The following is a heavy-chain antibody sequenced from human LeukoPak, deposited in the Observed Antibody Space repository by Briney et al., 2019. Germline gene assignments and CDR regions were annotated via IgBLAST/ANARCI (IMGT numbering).Heavy chain of an antibody. CDR1: GYTLTELS. V-gene: IGHV1-24*01. Sequence: ASVKVSCKVSGYTLTELSMHWVRQAPGKGLEWMGGFDPEDGETIYAQKFQGRVTMTEDTSTDTAYMELSSLRSEDTAVYYCATDLLGAVVITSSYWGQGTLVTVSS. J-gene: IGHJ4*02. CDR3: ATDLLGAVVITSSY. CDR2: FDPEDGET. D-gene: IGHD3-22*01.